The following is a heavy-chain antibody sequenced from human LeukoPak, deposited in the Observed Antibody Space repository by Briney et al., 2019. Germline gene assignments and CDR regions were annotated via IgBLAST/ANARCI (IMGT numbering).Heavy chain of an antibody. J-gene: IGHJ4*02. CDR2: IYYSGST. CDR1: GGSISSYY. CDR3: ARHLQVVVVVAAFDY. D-gene: IGHD2-15*01. Sequence: SETLSLTCTVSGGSISSYYWSWIRQPPGKGLEWIGYIYYSGSTNYNPSLKSRVTISVDTSKNQFSLKLSSVTAADTAVYYCARHLQVVVVVAAFDYWGQGTLVTVSS. V-gene: IGHV4-59*08.